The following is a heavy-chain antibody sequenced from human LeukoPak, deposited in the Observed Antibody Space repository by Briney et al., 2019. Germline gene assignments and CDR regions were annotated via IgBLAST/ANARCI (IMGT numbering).Heavy chain of an antibody. V-gene: IGHV1-24*01. D-gene: IGHD3-16*02. J-gene: IGHJ5*02. Sequence: ASVKVSCKVSGYTLTELSMHWVRQAPGKGLEWMGGFDPEDGETISAQKFQGRVTMTEDTSTDTAYMELSSLRSEDTAVYYCATAPYDYVWGSYRPWFDPWGQGTLVTVSS. CDR2: FDPEDGET. CDR1: GYTLTELS. CDR3: ATAPYDYVWGSYRPWFDP.